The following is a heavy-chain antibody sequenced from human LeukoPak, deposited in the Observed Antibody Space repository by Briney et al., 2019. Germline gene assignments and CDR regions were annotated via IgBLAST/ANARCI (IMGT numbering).Heavy chain of an antibody. CDR2: IRPSDSEP. CDR3: ARHYSNDHTLFDF. D-gene: IGHD2-21*01. Sequence: GESLKISGKVSGYSFSTYWITWVRQMPGGALEWMGRIRPSDSEPNYSPSFQGHVTLSADRSINTVYLQWSSLRASDTAIYFCARHYSNDHTLFDFWGQGALVTVST. J-gene: IGHJ4*02. CDR1: GYSFSTYW. V-gene: IGHV5-10-1*01.